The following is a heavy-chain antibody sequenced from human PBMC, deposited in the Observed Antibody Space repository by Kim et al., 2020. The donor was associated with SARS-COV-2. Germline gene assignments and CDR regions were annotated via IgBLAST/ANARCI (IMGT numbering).Heavy chain of an antibody. V-gene: IGHV5-51*01. D-gene: IGHD5-12*01. CDR2: IYPGDSDT. J-gene: IGHJ4*02. Sequence: GASLQISCKGSGYSFTSYWIGWVRQMPGKGLEWMGIIYPGDSDTRYSPSLQGQVTISADKSISTAYLQWSSLKASDTAMYYCARGEMATTRTFDYWGQGTLVTVSS. CDR1: GYSFTSYW. CDR3: ARGEMATTRTFDY.